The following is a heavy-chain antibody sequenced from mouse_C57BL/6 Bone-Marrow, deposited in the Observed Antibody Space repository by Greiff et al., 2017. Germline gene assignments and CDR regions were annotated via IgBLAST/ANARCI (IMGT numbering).Heavy chain of an antibody. V-gene: IGHV1-69*01. J-gene: IGHJ3*01. CDR1: GYTFTSYW. CDR3: ARSARAWVAY. CDR2: IDPSDSYT. Sequence: QVQLKQPGAELVMPGASVKLSCKASGYTFTSYWMHWVKQRPGQGLEWIGEIDPSDSYTNYNQKFKGKSTLTVDKSSSTAYMRLSSRTSEDSAVYYCARSARAWVAYWGQGTLVTVSA.